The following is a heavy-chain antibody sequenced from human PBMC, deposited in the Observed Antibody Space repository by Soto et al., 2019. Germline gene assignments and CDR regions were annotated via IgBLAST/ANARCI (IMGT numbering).Heavy chain of an antibody. CDR3: ARAKTGTHPYSYYYGMDV. CDR2: ISAYNGNT. V-gene: IGHV1-18*01. CDR1: GYTFTSYG. J-gene: IGHJ6*02. Sequence: QVQLVQSGAAVKKPGASVKVSCKASGYTFTSYGISWVRQAPGQGLEWMGWISAYNGNTNYAQKLQGRVTMTTDTSTSTAYMELRSLRSDDTAVYYCARAKTGTHPYSYYYGMDVWGQGTTVTVSS. D-gene: IGHD1-1*01.